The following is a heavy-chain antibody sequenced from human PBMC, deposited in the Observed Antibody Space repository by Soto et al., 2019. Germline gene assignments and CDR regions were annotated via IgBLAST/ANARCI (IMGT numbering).Heavy chain of an antibody. J-gene: IGHJ6*02. CDR1: GYTFTDYY. Sequence: EVQLVQSGAEVKKPGATVKISCKVSGYTFTDYYMHWVQQAPGKGLEWMGLVDPEDGETIYAEKFQGRVTITADTSTDTAYMELSSLRSEDTAVYYCATRSGGSSSSPLWFGELLEDPYYYYGMDVWGQGTTVTVSS. V-gene: IGHV1-69-2*01. CDR3: ATRSGGSSSSPLWFGELLEDPYYYYGMDV. CDR2: VDPEDGET. D-gene: IGHD3-10*01.